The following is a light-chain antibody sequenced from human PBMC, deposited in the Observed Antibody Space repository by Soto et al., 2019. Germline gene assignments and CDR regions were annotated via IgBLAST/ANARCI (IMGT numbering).Light chain of an antibody. CDR2: TAS. V-gene: IGKV1-5*01. CDR1: QIISRW. J-gene: IGKJ1*01. Sequence: DIQMPQSPSTLSASVGDTVTITCRASQIISRWLAWYQQKPGKAPRLLIYTASTLESGVPSRFSASGSGTEFTLTISSLQPDDSATYYCQQYYSYPWTFGQGTKVDIK. CDR3: QQYYSYPWT.